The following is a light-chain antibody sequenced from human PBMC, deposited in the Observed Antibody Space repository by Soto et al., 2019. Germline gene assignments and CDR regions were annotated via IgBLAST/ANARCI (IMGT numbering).Light chain of an antibody. J-gene: IGKJ1*01. CDR2: TTS. CDR3: QKYNSGAWT. CDR1: QGIGNY. V-gene: IGKV1-27*01. Sequence: DIQMTQSPSSLSASVGDRVTITCRASQGIGNYLAWYQQKPGQVPKPLIHTTSTLQSGVPSRFSGSGSGTDFTLTISSLQPEDVATYYCQKYNSGAWTFGQGTKVEIQ.